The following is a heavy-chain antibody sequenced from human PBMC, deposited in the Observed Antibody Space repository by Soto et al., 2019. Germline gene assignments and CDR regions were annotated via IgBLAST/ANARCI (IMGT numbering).Heavy chain of an antibody. D-gene: IGHD4-17*01. V-gene: IGHV3-23*01. CDR1: GCAVIGDP. CDR2: LSGSGRTR. CDR3: AKHHGTYGPNCRAS. Sequence: GGSLRLSGVSAGCAVIGDPLSLVRQTTGKGLEWVSTLSGSGRTRYYADPVKGQFTISRDNSKSTLYLQMNSLRAEDTAVYYCAKHHGTYGPNCRASRGQGTPLPVSS. J-gene: IGHJ4*02.